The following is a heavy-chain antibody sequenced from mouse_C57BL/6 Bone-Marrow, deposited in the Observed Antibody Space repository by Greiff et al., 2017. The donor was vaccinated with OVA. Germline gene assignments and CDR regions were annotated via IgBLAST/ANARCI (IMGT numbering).Heavy chain of an antibody. J-gene: IGHJ2*01. CDR2: IDPEDGDT. CDR1: GFNIKDYY. Sequence: VHVKQSGAELVRPGASVKLSCTASGFNIKDYYMHWVKQRPEQGLEWIGRIDPEDGDTEYAPKFQGKATMTADTSSNTAYLQLSSLTSEDTAVYYCTTYPGGFRRVDYWGQGTTLIVSS. V-gene: IGHV14-1*01. CDR3: TTYPGGFRRVDY.